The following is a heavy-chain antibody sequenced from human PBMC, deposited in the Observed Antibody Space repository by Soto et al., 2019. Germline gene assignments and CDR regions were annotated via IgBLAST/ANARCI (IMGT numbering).Heavy chain of an antibody. V-gene: IGHV1-2*02. CDR2: INPNSGGT. CDR1: GYTLICYY. CDR3: ARVTGEWLRLPLGY. D-gene: IGHD5-12*01. Sequence: SVKVSCRSSGYTLICYYIHLVRQAPGQGLEWMGWINPNSGGTNYAQKFQGRVTMTRDTSISTAYMELSRLRSDDTAVYYCARVTGEWLRLPLGYWGQGTLVTASS. J-gene: IGHJ4*02.